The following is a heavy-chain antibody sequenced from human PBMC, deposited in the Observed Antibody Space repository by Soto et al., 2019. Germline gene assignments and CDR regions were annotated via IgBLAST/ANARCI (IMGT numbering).Heavy chain of an antibody. V-gene: IGHV1-69*13. D-gene: IGHD3-22*01. J-gene: IGHJ4*02. CDR2: IIPILGTA. CDR1: GGTFSSYA. Sequence: SVKVSCKASGGTFSSYAISWVRQAPGQGLEWMGGIIPILGTANYAQKFQGRVTITADESTSTAYMELSSLRSEDTAVYYCARHFYDSSGYYPFDYWGQGTLVTVSS. CDR3: ARHFYDSSGYYPFDY.